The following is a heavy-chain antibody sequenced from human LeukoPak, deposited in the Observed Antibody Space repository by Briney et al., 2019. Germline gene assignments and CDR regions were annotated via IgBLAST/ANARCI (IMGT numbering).Heavy chain of an antibody. CDR3: ARDNWVDC. CDR1: GFTFSSYG. Sequence: GGSLRLSCAASGFTFSSYGMHWVRQAPGKGLEWVAFIRYDGSNKYYADSVKGRFTISRDNSKNTLYLQMNSLKVEDTAIYYCARDNWVDCWGQGTLDAVSS. J-gene: IGHJ5*01. CDR2: IRYDGSNK. V-gene: IGHV3-30*02.